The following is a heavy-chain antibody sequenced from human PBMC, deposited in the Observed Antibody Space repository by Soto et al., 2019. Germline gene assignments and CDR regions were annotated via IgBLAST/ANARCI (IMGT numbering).Heavy chain of an antibody. V-gene: IGHV1-18*01. D-gene: IGHD6-13*01. CDR3: ARDLGGAGPFEC. CDR1: GYTFTNYA. J-gene: IGHJ4*02. Sequence: QVKLVQSGAEVKKPVASVKVSCKASGYTFTNYAFSWVRQAPGQGLEWMGWISAYNGNTNYPQKLQGRVTMTKDTSTSTAYMELRSRRSDDTAVYYCARDLGGAGPFECWGQGTLVTVSS. CDR2: ISAYNGNT.